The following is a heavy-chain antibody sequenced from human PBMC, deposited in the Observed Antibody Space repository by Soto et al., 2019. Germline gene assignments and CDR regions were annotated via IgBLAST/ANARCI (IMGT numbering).Heavy chain of an antibody. J-gene: IGHJ4*02. CDR1: GYSISSSSW. CDR2: IYYSGTT. V-gene: IGHV4-28*01. D-gene: IGHD1-26*01. Sequence: PSETLSLTCAVSGYSISSSSWWGWIRQPPGKGLEWIGYIYYSGTTYYNPSLKSRVTMSVDTSKNQFSLKLTSVTAVDTAVYYWARREIEGPIDCWGQETLVTISS. CDR3: ARREIEGPIDC.